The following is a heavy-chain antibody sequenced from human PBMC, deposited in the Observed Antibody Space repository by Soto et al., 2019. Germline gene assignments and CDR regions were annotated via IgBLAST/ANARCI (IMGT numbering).Heavy chain of an antibody. CDR1: GGSISSGGYY. Sequence: QVQLQESGPGLVKPSQTLSLTCTVSGGSISSGGYYWRWIRQHPGKGLEWIGYIYYRGSTYYNPSRKSRVTISVDTSKNQFSLKLSSVTAADTAVYYCARDRDPNAFDIWGQGTMVTVSS. D-gene: IGHD3-10*01. V-gene: IGHV4-31*03. CDR2: IYYRGST. J-gene: IGHJ3*02. CDR3: ARDRDPNAFDI.